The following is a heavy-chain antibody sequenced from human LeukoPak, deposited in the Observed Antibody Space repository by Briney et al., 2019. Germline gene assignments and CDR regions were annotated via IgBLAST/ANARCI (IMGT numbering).Heavy chain of an antibody. CDR3: ARDLDYYDSSGPIDY. V-gene: IGHV3-30*19. Sequence: GGSLRLSCAASGFTASSHDMEWVRQAPGKGLEWVAVISYDGSNKYYADSVKGRFTISRDNSKNTLYLQMNSLRAEDTAVYYCARDLDYYDSSGPIDYWGQGTLVTVSS. D-gene: IGHD3-22*01. J-gene: IGHJ4*02. CDR2: ISYDGSNK. CDR1: GFTASSHD.